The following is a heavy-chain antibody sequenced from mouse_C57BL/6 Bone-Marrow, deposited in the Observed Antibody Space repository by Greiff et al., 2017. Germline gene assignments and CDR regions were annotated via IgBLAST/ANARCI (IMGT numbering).Heavy chain of an antibody. CDR3: ATLTTVVPTFDV. J-gene: IGHJ1*03. V-gene: IGHV5-9*01. D-gene: IGHD1-1*01. CDR2: ISGGGGNT. Sequence: EVMLVESGGGLVKPGGSLKLSCAASGFTFSSYTMSWVRQTPEKRLEWVATISGGGGNTYYPDSVKGRFTISRDNAKNTLYLQMSSLRSEDTALYYCATLTTVVPTFDVWGTGTTVTVSS. CDR1: GFTFSSYT.